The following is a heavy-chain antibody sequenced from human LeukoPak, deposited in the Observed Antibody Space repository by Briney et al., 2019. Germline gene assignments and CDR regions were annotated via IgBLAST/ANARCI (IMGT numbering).Heavy chain of an antibody. V-gene: IGHV1-24*01. Sequence: GASVKVSCRVSGYSLSDLSIHWVRHVPGRGLEWMGGFEPDEGEHGETIYAQKFEGRLTLTEDTATDTAYMELSSLRSEDTAVYYCATGPPVAAPSYYYYYMDVWGKGTTVTVSS. CDR2: FEPDEGEHGET. CDR3: ATGPPVAAPSYYYYYMDV. CDR1: GYSLSDLS. J-gene: IGHJ6*03. D-gene: IGHD6-19*01.